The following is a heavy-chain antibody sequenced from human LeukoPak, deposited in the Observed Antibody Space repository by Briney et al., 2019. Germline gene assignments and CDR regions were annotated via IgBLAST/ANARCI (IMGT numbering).Heavy chain of an antibody. CDR2: ISRSSRNI. CDR3: ARTLTGTNY. CDR1: GFTFSSYS. D-gene: IGHD1-7*01. J-gene: IGHJ4*02. V-gene: IGHV3-21*01. Sequence: GGSLRLSCAVSGFTFSSYSMNWVRQAPGKGLEWPSSISRSSRNIYYADSVKGRFTISRDNAKNSLYLQMNSLRAEDTAVYYCARTLTGTNYWGQGTLVTVSS.